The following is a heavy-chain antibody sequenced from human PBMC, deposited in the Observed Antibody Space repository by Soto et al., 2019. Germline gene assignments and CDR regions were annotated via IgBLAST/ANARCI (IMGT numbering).Heavy chain of an antibody. J-gene: IGHJ4*02. V-gene: IGHV5-51*01. D-gene: IGHD4-4*01. CDR1: GYTFTNYW. Sequence: PGESLKISCQTSGYTFTNYWIGWVRHMPGRGLEWMGLIFPRDSDTRYNSSFEGQVTISSDRSIATAYLQWTSLKASDTAIYFCARLGSLLQPIDYSGQRTPVTVSS. CDR3: ARLGSLLQPIDY. CDR2: IFPRDSDT.